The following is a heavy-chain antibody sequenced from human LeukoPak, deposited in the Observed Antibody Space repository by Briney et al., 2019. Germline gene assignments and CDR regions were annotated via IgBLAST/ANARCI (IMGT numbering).Heavy chain of an antibody. J-gene: IGHJ4*02. CDR1: GGSFSGYY. CDR3: ASRHVDTTMATDY. Sequence: PSETLSLTCAVYGGSFSGYYWSWVRQPPGKGLEWIGEINHSGSTHYNPSLKSRVTISVDTSKNQFSLKLSSVTAADTAVYYCASRHVDTTMATDYWGQGILVTVSS. D-gene: IGHD5-18*01. V-gene: IGHV4-34*01. CDR2: INHSGST.